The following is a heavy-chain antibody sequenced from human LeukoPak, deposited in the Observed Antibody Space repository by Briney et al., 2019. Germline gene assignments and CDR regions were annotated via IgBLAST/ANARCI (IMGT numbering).Heavy chain of an antibody. CDR2: IYHSGST. D-gene: IGHD6-19*01. CDR1: GGSISSGGYS. J-gene: IGHJ4*02. V-gene: IGHV4-30-2*01. Sequence: PSETLSLTCAVSGGSISSGGYSWSWIRQPPGKGLEWIGYIYHSGSTYYNPSLKSRVTISVDRSKNQFSLKLSSVTAADTAVYYCARWSSGTGFDYWGQGTLVTVSS. CDR3: ARWSSGTGFDY.